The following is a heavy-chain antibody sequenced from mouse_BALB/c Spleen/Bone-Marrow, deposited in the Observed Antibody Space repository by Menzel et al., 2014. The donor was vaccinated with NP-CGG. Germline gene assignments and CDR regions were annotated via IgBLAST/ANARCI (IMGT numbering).Heavy chain of an antibody. V-gene: IGHV1-20*02. CDR1: GYSFTGYF. D-gene: IGHD1-1*01. J-gene: IGHJ1*01. CDR3: ARVTTDWYFDV. Sequence: EVQLQQSGPELVKPGASVKISCKASGYSFTGYFMNWEMQSHGKSLEWIGRINPYNGDTFYNQKFKGKATLTVDKSSSTAHMELRSLASEDSAVYYCARVTTDWYFDVWGAGTTVTVSS. CDR2: INPYNGDT.